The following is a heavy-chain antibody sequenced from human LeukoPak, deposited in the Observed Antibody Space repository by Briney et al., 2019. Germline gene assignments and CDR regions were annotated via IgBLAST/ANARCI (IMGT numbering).Heavy chain of an antibody. CDR3: TKGGRRDILTY. D-gene: IGHD3-9*01. J-gene: IGHJ4*02. CDR2: IYDSGST. Sequence: SETLSLTCTVSGGSTSSYYWTWIRQPPGKGLEWIGYIYDSGSTNYNPYLKSRVTISVDTSKNQFSLKLTSVTAADTAVYYCTKGGRRDILTYWGQGILVTVSP. V-gene: IGHV4-59*01. CDR1: GGSTSSYY.